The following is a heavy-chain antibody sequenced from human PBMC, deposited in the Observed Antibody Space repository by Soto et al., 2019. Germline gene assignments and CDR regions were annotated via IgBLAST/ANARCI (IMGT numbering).Heavy chain of an antibody. CDR3: ASTLTGEGAFDI. CDR2: ISSSSSYT. Sequence: GGSLRLSCAASGFTFSDYYMSWIHQAPGKGLEWVSYISSSSSYTNYADSVKGRFTISRDNAKNSLYLQMNSLRAEDTAVYYCASTLTGEGAFDIWGQGTMATVSS. J-gene: IGHJ3*02. V-gene: IGHV3-11*06. D-gene: IGHD7-27*01. CDR1: GFTFSDYY.